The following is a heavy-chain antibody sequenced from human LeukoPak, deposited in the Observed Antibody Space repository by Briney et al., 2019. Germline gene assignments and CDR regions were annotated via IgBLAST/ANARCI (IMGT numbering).Heavy chain of an antibody. J-gene: IGHJ5*02. CDR3: ARGSRYYDFWSGQGWFDP. CDR2: IIPIFGTA. V-gene: IGHV1-69*05. Sequence: ASVKVSCKASGYTFTSYGISWVRQAPGQGLEWMGGIIPIFGTANYAQKFQGRVTITTDESTSTAYMELSSLRSEDTAVYYCARGSRYYDFWSGQGWFDPWGQGTLVTVSS. CDR1: GYTFTSYG. D-gene: IGHD3-3*01.